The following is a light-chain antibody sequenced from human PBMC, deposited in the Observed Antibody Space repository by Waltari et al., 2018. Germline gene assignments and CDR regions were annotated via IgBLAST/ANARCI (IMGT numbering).Light chain of an antibody. CDR3: QQSYNSPRT. V-gene: IGKV1-39*01. Sequence: DIQLTQSPSSLSASVGARVTLTCRASQSISTYLNWYQQKPGKAPKLLIYAASTLQSGVPSRFSGSGSGTDFTLSISSLQPEDFATYYCQQSYNSPRTFGQGTKVEIK. CDR1: QSISTY. CDR2: AAS. J-gene: IGKJ1*01.